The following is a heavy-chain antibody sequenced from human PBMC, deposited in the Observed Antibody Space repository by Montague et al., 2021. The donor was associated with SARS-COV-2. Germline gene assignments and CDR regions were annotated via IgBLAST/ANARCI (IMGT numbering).Heavy chain of an antibody. J-gene: IGHJ6*02. D-gene: IGHD3-10*01. CDR3: ARGSMVRGGKVYYGVDV. Sequence: TLSLTCAVSGGSISSGGYSWNWIRQPPGKGLEWIGYIYYSGSTYYNPSLKSRVTISLDSSKNQFSLNLTSVPAADTAVYYCARGSMVRGGKVYYGVDVWGQGTTVTVSS. CDR1: GGSISSGGYS. CDR2: IYYSGST. V-gene: IGHV4-30-2*01.